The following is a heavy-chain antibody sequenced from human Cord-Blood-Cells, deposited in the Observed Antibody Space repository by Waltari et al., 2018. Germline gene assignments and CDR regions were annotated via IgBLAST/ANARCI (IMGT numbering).Heavy chain of an antibody. J-gene: IGHJ4*02. V-gene: IGHV3-30-3*01. CDR3: ARDTSLAAAGDY. D-gene: IGHD6-13*01. CDR2: ISYDGSNK. Sequence: QVQLVESGGGVVQPGRSLRLSCAASGFTFSSYAMHWVRQAPGKGLEWGAGISYDGSNKYYADSVKGRFTISRDNSKNTLYLQMNSLRAEDTAVYYCARDTSLAAAGDYWGQGTLVTVSS. CDR1: GFTFSSYA.